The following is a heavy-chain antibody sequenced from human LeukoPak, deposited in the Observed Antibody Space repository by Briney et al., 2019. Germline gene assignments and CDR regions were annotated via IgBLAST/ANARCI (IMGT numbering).Heavy chain of an antibody. CDR3: ARGAEVLLWFGEFKRDNWFDP. V-gene: IGHV1-8*01. Sequence: ASVKLSCNCSGYTFTSYDNNWVRQATGQGIEWMGWMNPNSGNTGYAQKFQGRVTMTRNTSISTAYMELSSLRSEDTAVYYCARGAEVLLWFGEFKRDNWFDPWGQGTLVTVSS. J-gene: IGHJ5*02. CDR2: MNPNSGNT. D-gene: IGHD3-10*01. CDR1: GYTFTSYD.